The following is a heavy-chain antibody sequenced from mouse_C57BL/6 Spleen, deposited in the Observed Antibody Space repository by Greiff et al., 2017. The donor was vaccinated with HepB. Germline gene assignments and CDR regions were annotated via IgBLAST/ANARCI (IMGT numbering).Heavy chain of an antibody. J-gene: IGHJ1*03. CDR1: GFTFSSYA. CDR2: ISDGGSYT. Sequence: EVHLVESGGGLVKPGGSLKLSCAASGFTFSSYAMSWVRQTPEKRLEWVATISDGGSYTYYPDNVKGRFTISRDNAKNNLYLQMSHLKSEDTAMYYCASRYYGYFDVWGTGTTVTVSS. V-gene: IGHV5-4*01. CDR3: ASRYYGYFDV.